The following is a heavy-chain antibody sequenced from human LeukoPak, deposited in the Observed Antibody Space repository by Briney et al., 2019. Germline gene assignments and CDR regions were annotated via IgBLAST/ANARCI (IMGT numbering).Heavy chain of an antibody. Sequence: PGGSLRLSCAASGFTFRSSVISWVRQAPGKGLEWVSAISGSGGSTYYADSVKGRFTISRDNSKNTLYLQMNSLRAEDTAVYYCAKGDHYYDSSGFDYWGQGTLVTVSS. CDR1: GFTFRSSV. J-gene: IGHJ4*02. V-gene: IGHV3-23*01. CDR3: AKGDHYYDSSGFDY. CDR2: ISGSGGST. D-gene: IGHD3-22*01.